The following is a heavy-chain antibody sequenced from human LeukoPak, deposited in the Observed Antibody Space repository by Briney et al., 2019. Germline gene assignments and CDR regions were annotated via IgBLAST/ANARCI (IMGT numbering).Heavy chain of an antibody. CDR3: ARDGVRFGELFRGGIDY. CDR1: GFTFSSYE. Sequence: PGGPLRLSCAASGFTFSSYEMNWVRQAPGKGLEWVSYISSSGSTIYYADSVKGRFTISRDNAKNSLYLQMNSLRAEDTAVYYCARDGVRFGELFRGGIDYWGQGTLVTVSS. D-gene: IGHD3-10*01. CDR2: ISSSGSTI. V-gene: IGHV3-48*03. J-gene: IGHJ4*02.